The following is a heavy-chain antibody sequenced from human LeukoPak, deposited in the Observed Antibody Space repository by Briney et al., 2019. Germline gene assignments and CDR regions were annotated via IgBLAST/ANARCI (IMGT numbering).Heavy chain of an antibody. Sequence: GGSLRLSCAVSRFTFSDYALHWVRQAPGKGLEWVAIISYDGTNKDYADSVKGRFTISRDNSKNTLCLQMNSLRPEDTAVYYCARARAHIVVVPAALDYWGQGTLVTVSS. CDR2: ISYDGTNK. CDR1: RFTFSDYA. V-gene: IGHV3-30*04. CDR3: ARARAHIVVVPAALDY. D-gene: IGHD2-2*01. J-gene: IGHJ4*02.